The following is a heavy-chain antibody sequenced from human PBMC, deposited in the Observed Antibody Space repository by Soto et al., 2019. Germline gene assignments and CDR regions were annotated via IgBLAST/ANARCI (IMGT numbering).Heavy chain of an antibody. Sequence: QVQLVQSGAEVKNPGASVKVSCKTSGYTFTKYGVGWVRQAPGQGLEWMGWISGSSGNANYAEKVQGRITLTTDTSTRTAYIELRSIRSDDTAVYYCASAMAGLGGEYDYWGQGTLVTVSS. CDR1: GYTFTKYG. V-gene: IGHV1-18*01. J-gene: IGHJ4*02. D-gene: IGHD3-16*01. CDR2: ISGSSGNA. CDR3: ASAMAGLGGEYDY.